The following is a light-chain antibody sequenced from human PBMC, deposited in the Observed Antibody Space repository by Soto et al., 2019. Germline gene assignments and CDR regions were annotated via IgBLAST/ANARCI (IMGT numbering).Light chain of an antibody. CDR1: QSVSSSY. V-gene: IGKV3-20*01. Sequence: EIVLTQSPGTLSLSPGERATLSCRASQSVSSSYLAWYQQKTGQAPRLLIYGASSRATGIPDRFSGSGSGTDFTLTISRLEPEDFAVYYCQKYGSSHIPFGTGTKVDIK. CDR2: GAS. CDR3: QKYGSSHIP. J-gene: IGKJ3*01.